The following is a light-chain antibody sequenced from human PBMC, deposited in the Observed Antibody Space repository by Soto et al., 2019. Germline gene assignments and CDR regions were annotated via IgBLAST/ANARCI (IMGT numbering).Light chain of an antibody. CDR1: NSNIGNNY. J-gene: IGLJ2*01. Sequence: QSVLTQPPSVSAAPGQKVTISCSGTNSNIGNNYVSWYQQLPGTVPKYLIYENNKRPSGISDRFSGSKSGTSATLGITGLQTGDEADYYCATWDNSLNAVVFGGGTKVTVL. V-gene: IGLV1-51*01. CDR2: ENN. CDR3: ATWDNSLNAVV.